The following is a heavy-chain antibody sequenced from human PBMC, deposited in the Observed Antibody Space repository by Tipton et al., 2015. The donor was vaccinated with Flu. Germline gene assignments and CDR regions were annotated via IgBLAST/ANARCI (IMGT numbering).Heavy chain of an antibody. V-gene: IGHV3-74*01. CDR3: ARVSASQWLFDY. J-gene: IGHJ4*02. CDR2: INGDGSNT. Sequence: SLRLSCAASGFTFSNYLMHWVRQAPGKGLAWVSRINGDGSNTNYADSVKGRFTISRDNAKNTLYLQMNSLRAEDTAVYYCARVSASQWLFDYWGQGTLVTVSS. CDR1: GFTFSNYL. D-gene: IGHD3-22*01.